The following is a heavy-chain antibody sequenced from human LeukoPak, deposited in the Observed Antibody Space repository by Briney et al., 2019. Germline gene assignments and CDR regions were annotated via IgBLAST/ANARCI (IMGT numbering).Heavy chain of an antibody. CDR2: INGRGDDT. CDR1: SGFA. V-gene: IGHV3-23*01. D-gene: IGHD6-25*01. J-gene: IGHJ4*02. CDR3: AKVLGMYGSSGYAWYFDY. Sequence: GGSLRLSCAAFSGFAMSWVRQAPGKGLEWVSAINGRGDDTYYPDSVKGRFTISRDNSNNTLYLQMNSLRAEDTAVYYCAKVLGMYGSSGYAWYFDYWGQGTLVTVSS.